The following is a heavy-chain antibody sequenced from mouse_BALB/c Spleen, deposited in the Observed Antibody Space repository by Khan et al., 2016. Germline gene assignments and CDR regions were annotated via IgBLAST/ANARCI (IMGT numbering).Heavy chain of an antibody. CDR2: INTYSGES. J-gene: IGHJ1*01. CDR3: ARYRYYYGSSRYFDV. D-gene: IGHD1-1*01. V-gene: IGHV9-3-1*01. CDR1: GYTFTNYG. Sequence: QIQLVQSGPELKKPGKTVKISCKASGYTFTNYGMNWVKQAPGKGLKWMGWINTYSGESTYADDFKGRFAFSLETSANTAYLLINNLKNEDTATYFCARYRYYYGSSRYFDVWGAGTTVTVSS.